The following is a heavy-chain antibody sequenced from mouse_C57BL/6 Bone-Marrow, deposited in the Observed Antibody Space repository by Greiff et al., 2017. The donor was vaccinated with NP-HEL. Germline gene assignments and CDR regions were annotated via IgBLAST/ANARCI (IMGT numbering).Heavy chain of an antibody. V-gene: IGHV1-22*01. D-gene: IGHD1-1*01. Sequence: EVQLQQSGPELVKPGASVKMSCKASGYTFTDYNMHWVKQSHGKSLEWIGDINPNNGGTSYNQKFKGKATLTVNKSSSTAYMELRSLTSEDSSVYYCARQSPIYYYGYWYFDVWGTGTTVTVSS. CDR1: GYTFTDYN. J-gene: IGHJ1*03. CDR2: INPNNGGT. CDR3: ARQSPIYYYGYWYFDV.